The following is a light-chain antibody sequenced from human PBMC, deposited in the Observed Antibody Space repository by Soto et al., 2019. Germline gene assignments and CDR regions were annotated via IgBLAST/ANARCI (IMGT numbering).Light chain of an antibody. CDR2: EVS. CDR3: SSYTSGSTPYV. Sequence: QSALTQPASVSGSHGQSITISCTGTSSDVGGFRYVSWYQHHPGKAPKLMIYEVSNRPSGVSNRFSGSKSGNTASLIISGLQAEDEADYYCSSYTSGSTPYVFXTGTKLTVL. CDR1: SSDVGGFRY. J-gene: IGLJ1*01. V-gene: IGLV2-14*01.